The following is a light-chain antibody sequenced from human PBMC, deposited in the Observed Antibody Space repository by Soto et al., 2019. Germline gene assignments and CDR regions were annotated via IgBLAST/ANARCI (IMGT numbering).Light chain of an antibody. J-gene: IGKJ4*01. CDR2: GAS. CDR3: QQYGSSPPELT. CDR1: QSVSSN. V-gene: IGKV3-20*01. Sequence: EIVMTQSPATLSVSPGERATLSCRASQSVSSNLAWYQQKPGQAPRLLIYGASSRATGIPDRFSGSGSGTDFTLTISRLEPEDFAVYYCQQYGSSPPELTFGGGTKVEIK.